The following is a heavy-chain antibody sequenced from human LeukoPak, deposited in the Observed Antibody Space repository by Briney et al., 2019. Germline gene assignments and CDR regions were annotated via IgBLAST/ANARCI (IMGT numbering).Heavy chain of an antibody. V-gene: IGHV3-48*03. CDR1: GFTFSGYE. D-gene: IGHD2-2*02. Sequence: GGSLRLSCAASGFTFSGYEMNWVRQAPGKGLEWGSYISSSGSTIYYADSVKGRFTVSRDNAKNSLYLQMNSLRAEDTAVYYRARDPGYCSTTSCYKFFDYWGQGTLVTVSS. CDR3: ARDPGYCSTTSCYKFFDY. J-gene: IGHJ4*02. CDR2: ISSSGSTI.